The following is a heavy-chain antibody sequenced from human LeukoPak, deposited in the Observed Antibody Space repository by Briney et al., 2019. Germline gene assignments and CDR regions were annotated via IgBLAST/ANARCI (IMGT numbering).Heavy chain of an antibody. Sequence: GGSLRLSCAASGFTFSNAWMSWVRQAPGKGLEWVGRIKSKTDGGTTDYAAPVKGRFTISRDDSKNTLYLQMNSLKTEDTAVYYCTKTPYSGSYWRFYFDYWGQGTLVTVSS. D-gene: IGHD1-26*01. CDR3: TKTPYSGSYWRFYFDY. V-gene: IGHV3-15*01. CDR1: GFTFSNAW. CDR2: IKSKTDGGTT. J-gene: IGHJ4*02.